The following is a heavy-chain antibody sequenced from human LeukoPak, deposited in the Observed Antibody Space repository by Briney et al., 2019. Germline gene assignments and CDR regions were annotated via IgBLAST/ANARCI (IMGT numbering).Heavy chain of an antibody. J-gene: IGHJ3*02. V-gene: IGHV3-66*01. CDR1: EFTVSSNY. Sequence: GGSLRLSCAASEFTVSSNYMSWVRQAPGKGLEWVSVIYRDDSTYYADSVKGRFTISRDNSKNTLYLQIHSLRAEDTAVYYCARDWYNNSDAFDIWGQGTMVTVSS. CDR2: IYRDDST. CDR3: ARDWYNNSDAFDI. D-gene: IGHD4-11*01.